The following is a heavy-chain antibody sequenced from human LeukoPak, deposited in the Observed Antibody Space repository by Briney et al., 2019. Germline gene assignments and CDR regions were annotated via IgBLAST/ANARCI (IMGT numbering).Heavy chain of an antibody. CDR3: ARAASPQLSDYYYYYMDV. CDR1: GYTFTGYY. V-gene: IGHV1-69*13. CDR2: IIPIFGTA. J-gene: IGHJ6*03. Sequence: ASVKVSCKASGYTFTGYYMHWVRQAPGQGLEWMGGIIPIFGTANYAQKFQGRVTITADESTSTAYMELSSLRSEDTAVYYCARAASPQLSDYYYYYMDVWGKGTTVTISS. D-gene: IGHD3-16*02.